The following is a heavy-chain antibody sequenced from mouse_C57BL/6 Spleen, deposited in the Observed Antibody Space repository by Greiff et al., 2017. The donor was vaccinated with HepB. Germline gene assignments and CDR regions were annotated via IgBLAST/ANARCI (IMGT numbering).Heavy chain of an antibody. CDR2: ISSGGDYI. CDR1: GFTFSSYA. J-gene: IGHJ2*01. V-gene: IGHV5-9-1*02. CDR3: TRDQHFDY. Sequence: EVPVVASGAGLVKPGGSLKLSCAASGFTFSSYAMSWVRQTPEKRLEWVAYISSGGDYIYYADTVKGRFTISRDNARNTLYLQMSILKSKDTAMYYCTRDQHFDYWGHVTTLTVSS.